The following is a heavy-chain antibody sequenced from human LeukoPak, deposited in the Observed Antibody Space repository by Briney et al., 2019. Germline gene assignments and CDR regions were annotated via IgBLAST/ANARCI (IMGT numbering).Heavy chain of an antibody. Sequence: GGSLRLSCAASGFTFNSYEMSWVRQAPGKGLEWVSCVSSSGTTMYHADSVKGRFTISRDNAKNSLYLQMNSLRAEDTAVYYCARRYCSSASCLFDYWGQGTLVTVSS. J-gene: IGHJ4*02. CDR1: GFTFNSYE. CDR3: ARRYCSSASCLFDY. CDR2: VSSSGTTM. V-gene: IGHV3-48*03. D-gene: IGHD2-2*01.